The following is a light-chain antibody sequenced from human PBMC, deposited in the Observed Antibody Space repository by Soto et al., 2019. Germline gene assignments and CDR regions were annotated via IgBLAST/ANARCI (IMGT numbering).Light chain of an antibody. J-gene: IGLJ3*02. Sequence: NFMLTQPHSVSESPGKTVTISCTRSSGSIAINYVQWYQQRPGSSPTTVIYEDNQRPSGVPDRFSGSIDRSSNSASLTISGLKTEDEADYYCQSYDSSTRVFGGGTKLTVL. CDR3: QSYDSSTRV. V-gene: IGLV6-57*01. CDR2: EDN. CDR1: SGSIAINY.